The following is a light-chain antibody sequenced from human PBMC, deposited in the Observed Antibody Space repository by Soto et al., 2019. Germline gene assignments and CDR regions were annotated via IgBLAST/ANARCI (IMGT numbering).Light chain of an antibody. Sequence: QSALTQPRSVSGSPGQSVTISCIGTSSDVVSWYQQHPDKAPKLIIYYVTQRPSGVPDRFSASKSANTASLTISGLQAEDEADYYCCSSAGGFTWVFGGGTKLTVL. CDR1: SSDV. CDR3: CSSAGGFTWV. V-gene: IGLV2-11*01. J-gene: IGLJ3*02. CDR2: YVT.